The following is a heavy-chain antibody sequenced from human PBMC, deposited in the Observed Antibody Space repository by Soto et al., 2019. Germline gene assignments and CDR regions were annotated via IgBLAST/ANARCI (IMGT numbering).Heavy chain of an antibody. Sequence: GGSLRLSCAASGFTFSSYSMNWVRQAPGKGLEWVSSISSSSSYIYYADSVKGRFTISRDNAKNSLYLQMNSLRAEDTAVYYCARGRITMVRGPDAFDILGQGTMVTVSS. CDR1: GFTFSSYS. D-gene: IGHD3-10*01. CDR3: ARGRITMVRGPDAFDI. J-gene: IGHJ3*02. V-gene: IGHV3-21*01. CDR2: ISSSSSYI.